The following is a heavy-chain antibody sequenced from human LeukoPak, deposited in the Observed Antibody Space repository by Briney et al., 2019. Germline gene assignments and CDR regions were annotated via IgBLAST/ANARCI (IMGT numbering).Heavy chain of an antibody. D-gene: IGHD2-15*01. V-gene: IGHV4-34*01. CDR1: GGSFSGYY. Sequence: PSETLSLTCAVYGGSFSGYYWSWIRQPPGKGLEWIGEINHSGSTNYNPSLKSRVTISVDTSKNQFSLKLSSVTAADTAVYYCARVKNTDHCSGGSCERIGAFDIWGQGTMVTVSS. J-gene: IGHJ3*02. CDR3: ARVKNTDHCSGGSCERIGAFDI. CDR2: INHSGST.